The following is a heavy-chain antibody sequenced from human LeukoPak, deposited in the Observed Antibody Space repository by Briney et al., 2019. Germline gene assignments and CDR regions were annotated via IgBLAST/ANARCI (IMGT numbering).Heavy chain of an antibody. Sequence: ASVKVSCKASGGTFSSYAISWVRQAPGQGLEWMGGIIPIFGTANYGQKFQGRVTITADESTSTAYMELSSLRSEDTAVYYCARAGIAAAGTSSWFDPWGQGTLVTVSS. V-gene: IGHV1-69*13. CDR2: IIPIFGTA. CDR3: ARAGIAAAGTSSWFDP. J-gene: IGHJ5*02. CDR1: GGTFSSYA. D-gene: IGHD6-13*01.